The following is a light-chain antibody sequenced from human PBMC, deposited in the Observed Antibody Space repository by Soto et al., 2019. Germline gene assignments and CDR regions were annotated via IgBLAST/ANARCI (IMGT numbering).Light chain of an antibody. CDR2: AAS. CDR1: QDIANF. V-gene: IGKV1-9*01. J-gene: IGKJ3*01. Sequence: IQLTQSPSSLSASVGDRVTISCRASQDIANFLTWYQQKQGKAPKLLIYAASTLQSGVPSRFSGSGSRTYITLTISSLQPEEFATYYCQQLNSFPIPFGPWTKVDIK. CDR3: QQLNSFPIP.